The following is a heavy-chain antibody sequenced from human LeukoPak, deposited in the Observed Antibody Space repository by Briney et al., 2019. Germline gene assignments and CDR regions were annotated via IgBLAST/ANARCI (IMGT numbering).Heavy chain of an antibody. CDR3: ARDAYYDSSGYQLSDI. V-gene: IGHV3-53*01. J-gene: IGHJ3*02. CDR2: IYSGGST. Sequence: GGSLRLSCAASGFTVSSNYMSWVRQAPGKGLEWVSVIYSGGSTYYADSVKGRFTISRDNSKNTLYLQMNSLRAEDTAVYYCARDAYYDSSGYQLSDIWGQGTMVTVSS. D-gene: IGHD3-22*01. CDR1: GFTVSSNY.